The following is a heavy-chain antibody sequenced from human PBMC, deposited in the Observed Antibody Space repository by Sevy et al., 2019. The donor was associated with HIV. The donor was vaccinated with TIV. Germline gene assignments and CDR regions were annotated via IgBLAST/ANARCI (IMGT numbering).Heavy chain of an antibody. CDR2: IIPIFGTA. CDR3: ARSYSNYYYYYYMDV. D-gene: IGHD4-4*01. J-gene: IGHJ6*03. V-gene: IGHV1-69*06. CDR1: GGTFSSYA. Sequence: ASVKVSCKASGGTFSSYAISWVRQAPGQGLEWMGGIIPIFGTANYAQKFQGRVTITADKSTSTAYMELSSLRSEVTAVYYCARSYSNYYYYYYMDVWGKGTTVTVSS.